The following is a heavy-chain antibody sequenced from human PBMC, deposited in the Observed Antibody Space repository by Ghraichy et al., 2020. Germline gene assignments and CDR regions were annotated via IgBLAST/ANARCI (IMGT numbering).Heavy chain of an antibody. CDR1: GYTLPELS. CDR3: ATSPRMTMVRGVITDFYSYGMDV. CDR2: FDPEDGET. D-gene: IGHD3-10*01. V-gene: IGHV1-24*01. J-gene: IGHJ6*02. Sequence: APVKVSCKVSGYTLPELSMHWVRQAPGKGLEWMGGFDPEDGETIYAQKFQGRVTMTEDTSTDTAYMELSSLRSEDTAVYYCATSPRMTMVRGVITDFYSYGMDVWGQGTTVTVSS.